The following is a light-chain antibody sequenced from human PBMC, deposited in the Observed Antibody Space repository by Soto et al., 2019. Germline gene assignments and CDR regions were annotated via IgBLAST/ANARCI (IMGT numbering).Light chain of an antibody. CDR1: SSNIGINY. CDR2: KND. J-gene: IGLJ2*01. Sequence: QAVVTQTPSASGTPGHRVTISCSGSSSNIGINYVYWYQQLPGTAPKLLIYKNDQRPSGVPDRFSGSKSGTSASLAISGLRSDEEAEYYCAEWGDNLSVLFGGGTKLTFL. CDR3: AEWGDNLSVL. V-gene: IGLV1-47*01.